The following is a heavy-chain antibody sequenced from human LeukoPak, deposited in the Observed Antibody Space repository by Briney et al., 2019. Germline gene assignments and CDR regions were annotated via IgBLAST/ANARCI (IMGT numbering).Heavy chain of an antibody. CDR1: GGSISSYF. Sequence: SETLSLTCNVSGGSISSYFWTWIRQPAGKGLEWIGRIHSSGTTNYNSSLKSRVSMSVDTSKNQFSLKLTSVTAADTAVYFCARDGADVYGRAFDYWGQGTLVSVSS. CDR2: IHSSGTT. J-gene: IGHJ4*02. V-gene: IGHV4-4*07. D-gene: IGHD3-10*01. CDR3: ARDGADVYGRAFDY.